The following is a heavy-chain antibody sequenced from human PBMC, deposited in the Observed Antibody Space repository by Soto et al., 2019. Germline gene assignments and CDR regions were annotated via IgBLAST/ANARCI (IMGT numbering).Heavy chain of an antibody. CDR2: MSYDERDK. J-gene: IGHJ4*02. Sequence: HPGGSLRLSCAASGFTFRSYIIHWVRQAPGKGLEWVAVMSYDERDKYYADSVKGRFTISRDNSKNTLYLQMNSLRTEDTAVYYCARDFLGSHYGPYDFWGQGA. CDR3: ARDFLGSHYGPYDF. V-gene: IGHV3-30-3*01. D-gene: IGHD4-4*01. CDR1: GFTFRSYI.